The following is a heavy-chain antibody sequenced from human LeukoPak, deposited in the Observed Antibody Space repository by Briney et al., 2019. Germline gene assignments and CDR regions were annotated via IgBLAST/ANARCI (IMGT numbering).Heavy chain of an antibody. CDR2: IIPIFDSP. Sequence: ASVKVSCKASGGTFSNSPISWVRQAPGEGLEWMGGIIPIFDSPNYLQKFQDRLTITTDQSTSTVYMELSSLRSEDTAMYYCARANFYTYWYFDLWGPGTLVTVSS. V-gene: IGHV1-69*05. CDR1: GGTFSNSP. CDR3: ARANFYTYWYFDL. D-gene: IGHD3-16*01. J-gene: IGHJ2*01.